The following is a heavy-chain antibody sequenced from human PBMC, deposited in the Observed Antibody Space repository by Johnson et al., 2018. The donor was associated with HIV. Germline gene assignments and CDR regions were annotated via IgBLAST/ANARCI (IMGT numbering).Heavy chain of an antibody. CDR1: GFTFSSYA. CDR3: ARDNCSSTSCHSARNAFDI. V-gene: IGHV3-30*04. Sequence: QVQLVESGGGVVQPWRSLRLSCAASGFTFSSYAMHWVRQAPGKGLEWVAVISYDGSNKYYADSVKGRFTISRDNSKNTLYLQMNSLRAEDTAVYYCARDNCSSTSCHSARNAFDIWGQGTMVTVSS. CDR2: ISYDGSNK. J-gene: IGHJ3*02. D-gene: IGHD2-2*01.